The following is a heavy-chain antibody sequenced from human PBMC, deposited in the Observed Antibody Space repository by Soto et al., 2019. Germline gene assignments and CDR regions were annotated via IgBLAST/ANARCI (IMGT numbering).Heavy chain of an antibody. Sequence: ASVKVSCKASGYTFSDYYMHWVRQAPGQGLEWMGWINPNSGGTNYAQKFQGRVTMTRDTSISTAYMELSGLRSDDTAVYYCARAGRYCSSTICYFDYWGQGTLVTVSS. CDR3: ARAGRYCSSTICYFDY. D-gene: IGHD2-2*01. V-gene: IGHV1-2*02. CDR1: GYTFSDYY. J-gene: IGHJ4*02. CDR2: INPNSGGT.